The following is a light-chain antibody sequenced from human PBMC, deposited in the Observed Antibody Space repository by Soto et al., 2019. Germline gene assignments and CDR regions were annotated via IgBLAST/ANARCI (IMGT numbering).Light chain of an antibody. CDR3: QVWDSSSDHAV. CDR1: NSGSKS. CDR2: DDS. V-gene: IGLV3-21*02. Sequence: SYELTQPPSVSVAPGQTARITCGGNNSGSKSVHWYQQKPGQAPVLVVYDDSDRPSGIPERFSGSDSGNKATLTISRVEAGDEADYYCQVWDSSSDHAVFGGGTQLTVL. J-gene: IGLJ7*01.